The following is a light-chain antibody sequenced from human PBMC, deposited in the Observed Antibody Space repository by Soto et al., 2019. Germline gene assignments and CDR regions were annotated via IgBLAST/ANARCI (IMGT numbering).Light chain of an antibody. CDR2: AVS. CDR1: SSDVGDHNY. J-gene: IGLJ2*01. V-gene: IGLV2-14*03. CDR3: SSYTTRSTVI. Sequence: QSALTQPASVSGSPGQSITISCTGTSSDVGDHNYVSWYQQQPGKAPKLMIYAVSNRPSGVSNRFSGSKSGTTASLTVSGLQAEDEADYYCSSYTTRSTVIFGGGTKLTVL.